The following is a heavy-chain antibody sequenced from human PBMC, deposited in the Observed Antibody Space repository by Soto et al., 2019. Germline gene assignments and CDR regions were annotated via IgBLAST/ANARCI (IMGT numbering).Heavy chain of an antibody. CDR2: IKQDGSEK. V-gene: IGHV3-7*01. J-gene: IGHJ6*03. CDR3: ARAGGLSLYYYYYYMDV. CDR1: GFTFSSYW. Sequence: GGSLRLSCAASGFTFSSYWMSWVRQAPGKGLEWVANIKQDGSEKYYVDSVKGRFTISRDNAKNSLYLQMNSLRAEDTAVYYCARAGGLSLYYYYYYMDVWGKGTTVTVS.